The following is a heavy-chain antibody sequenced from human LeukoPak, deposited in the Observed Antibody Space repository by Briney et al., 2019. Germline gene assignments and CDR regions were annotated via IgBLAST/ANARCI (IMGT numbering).Heavy chain of an antibody. CDR2: ISWNSGSI. Sequence: PGGSLRLSCAASGFTFDDYAMHWVRQAPGKGLEWVSGISWNSGSIGYADSVKGRFTISRDNAKNSLYLQMNSLRAEDTALYYCAKDFGWGGATVFDYWGQGTLVTVSS. V-gene: IGHV3-9*01. D-gene: IGHD1-26*01. J-gene: IGHJ4*02. CDR1: GFTFDDYA. CDR3: AKDFGWGGATVFDY.